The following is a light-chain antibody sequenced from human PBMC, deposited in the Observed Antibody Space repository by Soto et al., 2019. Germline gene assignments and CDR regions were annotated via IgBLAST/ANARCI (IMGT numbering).Light chain of an antibody. CDR1: SSNIGSNY. CDR3: AAWDDSLSGVV. CDR2: RNN. J-gene: IGLJ2*01. Sequence: QSVLTQPPSASGTPGQRVTISCSGSSSNIGSNYVYWYQQLPGTAPKLLIYRNNQRASGVPDRFSGSKSGTSASLAISGLRSEGEADYYCAAWDDSLSGVVFGGGTKLTVL. V-gene: IGLV1-47*01.